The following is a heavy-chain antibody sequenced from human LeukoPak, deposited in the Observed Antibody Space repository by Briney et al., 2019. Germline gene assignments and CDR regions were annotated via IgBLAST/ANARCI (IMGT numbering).Heavy chain of an antibody. J-gene: IGHJ4*02. CDR2: ISTGSTTI. CDR1: GFSFSSYS. CDR3: YSMIVVGTRVINDY. D-gene: IGHD3-22*01. Sequence: AGGSLRLSCAGSGFSFSSYSINWVRQAPGKGLEWVSYISTGSTTIYYADSVKGRFTISRDNARNSLYLQMNSLRDEDTAVYYCYSMIVVGTRVINDYWGLGTLVTVSS. V-gene: IGHV3-48*02.